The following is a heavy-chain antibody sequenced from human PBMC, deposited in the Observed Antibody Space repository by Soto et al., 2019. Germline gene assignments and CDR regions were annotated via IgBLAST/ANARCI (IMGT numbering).Heavy chain of an antibody. CDR3: AKDFWADSSGDFDF. CDR1: GFTFSNYA. CDR2: ISASGGST. J-gene: IGHJ4*02. V-gene: IGHV3-23*01. Sequence: EVQLLESGGGLVQPGGSLRLSCAASGFTFSNYAMTWVRQAPGKGLEWVSIISASGGSTYYTNSVKGRFTISRDNSKNPPYLQMNSLRAEDTAVYYCAKDFWADSSGDFDFWGQGTLVTVSS. D-gene: IGHD3-22*01.